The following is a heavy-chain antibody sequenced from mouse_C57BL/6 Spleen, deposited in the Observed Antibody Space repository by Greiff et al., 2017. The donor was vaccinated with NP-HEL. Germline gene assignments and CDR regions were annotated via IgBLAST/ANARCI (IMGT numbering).Heavy chain of an antibody. Sequence: QVQLQQSGAELVRPGASVTLSCKASGYTFTDYEMHWVKQTPVHGLEWIGAIDPETGGTAYNQKFKGKAILTADKSSSTAYMELRSLTSEDSAVYYCTKSGSSLCYFDYWGQGTTLTVSS. CDR2: IDPETGGT. V-gene: IGHV1-15*01. CDR3: TKSGSSLCYFDY. D-gene: IGHD1-1*01. J-gene: IGHJ2*01. CDR1: GYTFTDYE.